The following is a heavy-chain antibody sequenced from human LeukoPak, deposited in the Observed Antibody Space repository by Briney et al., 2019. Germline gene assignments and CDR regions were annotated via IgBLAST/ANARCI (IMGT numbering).Heavy chain of an antibody. J-gene: IGHJ3*02. D-gene: IGHD3-3*01. Sequence: PGGSLRLSCAASGFTFSSYAMHWVRQAPGKGLEWVAVISYDGSNKYYADSVKGRFTISRDNSKNTLYLQMNSLRAEDTAVYYCARDRVRFLEWSPDDAFDIWGQGTMVTVSS. CDR1: GFTFSSYA. CDR2: ISYDGSNK. V-gene: IGHV3-30-3*01. CDR3: ARDRVRFLEWSPDDAFDI.